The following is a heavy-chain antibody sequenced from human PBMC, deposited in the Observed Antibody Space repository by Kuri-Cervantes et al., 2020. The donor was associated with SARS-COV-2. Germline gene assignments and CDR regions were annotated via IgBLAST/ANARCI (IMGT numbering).Heavy chain of an antibody. Sequence: GGSLRLSCAASGFTFSSYAMSWVRQAPGKGLEWVAVISYDGSNKYYADSVKGRFTISRDNSKNTLYLQMNSLRAEDTAVYYCARGGSSGWYYFDYWGQGTLVTVSS. V-gene: IGHV3-30*03. CDR1: GFTFSSYA. CDR3: ARGGSSGWYYFDY. CDR2: ISYDGSNK. D-gene: IGHD6-19*01. J-gene: IGHJ4*02.